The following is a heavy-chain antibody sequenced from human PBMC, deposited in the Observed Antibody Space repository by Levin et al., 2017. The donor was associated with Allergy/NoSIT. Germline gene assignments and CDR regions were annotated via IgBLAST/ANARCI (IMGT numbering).Heavy chain of an antibody. V-gene: IGHV4-39*01. CDR2: IYYSGST. D-gene: IGHD3-16*01. Sequence: SETLSLTCTVSGGSISSSSYYWGWIRQPPGKGLEWIGSIYYSGSTYYNPSLKSRVTISVDTSKNQFSLKLSSVTAADTAVYYCARGAILYGMDVWGQGTTVTVSS. J-gene: IGHJ6*02. CDR1: GGSISSSSYY. CDR3: ARGAILYGMDV.